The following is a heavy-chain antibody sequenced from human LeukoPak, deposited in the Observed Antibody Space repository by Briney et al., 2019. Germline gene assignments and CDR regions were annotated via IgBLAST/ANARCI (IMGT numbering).Heavy chain of an antibody. CDR3: ARGQTSDPVSAGTYGYYMDV. CDR1: GGTFSSYA. V-gene: IGHV1-69*05. Sequence: GASVKVSCKASGGTFSSYAISWVRQAPGQGLEWIGRTIPIFGTANYAQKFQGRVTITTDESTSTAYMELSSLRSEDTAVYYCARGQTSDPVSAGTYGYYMDVWGKGTTVTVSS. D-gene: IGHD6-19*01. J-gene: IGHJ6*03. CDR2: TIPIFGTA.